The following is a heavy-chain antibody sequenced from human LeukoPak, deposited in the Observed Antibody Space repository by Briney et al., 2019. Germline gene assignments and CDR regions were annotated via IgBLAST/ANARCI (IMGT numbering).Heavy chain of an antibody. CDR2: VSGNGGTT. CDR1: GFIFTSYA. D-gene: IGHD2-2*02. Sequence: GGSLRLSCAASGFIFTSYAMSWVRQAPGKGLEWVSSVSGNGGTTYYGDSVKGRFTISRDNSKNTLYLQMNSLRAEDTAVYYCAKDLAVVPAAIPIDWFDPWGQGTLVTVSS. J-gene: IGHJ5*02. CDR3: AKDLAVVPAAIPIDWFDP. V-gene: IGHV3-23*01.